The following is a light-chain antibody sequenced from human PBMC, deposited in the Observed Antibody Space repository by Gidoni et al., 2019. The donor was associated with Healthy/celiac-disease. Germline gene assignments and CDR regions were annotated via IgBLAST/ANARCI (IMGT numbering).Light chain of an antibody. CDR2: WAS. J-gene: IGKJ3*01. CDR1: QSVLSSSNNKNY. Sequence: DIVMPQSPDSLAVSLGERATINCKSSQSVLSSSNNKNYLAWYQQKPGQPPKLLIYWASTRETGVPDRFSGRGSGTDFTLTISSLQAEDVAVYYCQQYYSTPFTFGPGTKVDIK. CDR3: QQYYSTPFT. V-gene: IGKV4-1*01.